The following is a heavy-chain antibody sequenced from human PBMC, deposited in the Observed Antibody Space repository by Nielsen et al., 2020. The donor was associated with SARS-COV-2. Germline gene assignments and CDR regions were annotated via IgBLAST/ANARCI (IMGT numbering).Heavy chain of an antibody. Sequence: GESLKISCAASGFTFSSYAMSWVRQAPGKGLEWVSAISGSGGSTYYADSVKGRFTISRDKSKNTLYLQMNSLRAEDTAVYYCAKDRGVFGGGQGTLVTVSS. D-gene: IGHD3-16*02. CDR3: AKDRGVFG. J-gene: IGHJ4*02. CDR2: ISGSGGST. CDR1: GFTFSSYA. V-gene: IGHV3-23*01.